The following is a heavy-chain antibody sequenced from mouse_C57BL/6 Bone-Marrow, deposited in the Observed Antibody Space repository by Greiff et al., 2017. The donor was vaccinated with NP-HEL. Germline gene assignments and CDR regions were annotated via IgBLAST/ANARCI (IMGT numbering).Heavy chain of an antibody. V-gene: IGHV1-54*01. CDR3: ARCGRRIYAMDY. CDR1: GYAFTNYL. J-gene: IGHJ4*01. CDR2: INPGSGGT. Sequence: VQLQQSGAELVRPGTSVKVSCKASGYAFTNYLIEWVKQRPGQGLEWIGVINPGSGGTNYTEKFKGKATLTADKSSSTAYMQLSSLTSEDSAVYFCARCGRRIYAMDYWGQGTSVTVSS.